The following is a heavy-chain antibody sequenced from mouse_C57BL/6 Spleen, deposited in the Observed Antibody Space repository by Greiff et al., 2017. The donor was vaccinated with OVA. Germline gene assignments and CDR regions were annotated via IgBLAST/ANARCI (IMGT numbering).Heavy chain of an antibody. CDR2: IYPGDGDT. CDR1: GYAFSSSW. J-gene: IGHJ4*01. D-gene: IGHD2-4*01. Sequence: QVQLKQSGPELVKPGASVKISCKASGYAFSSSWMNWVKQRPGKGLEWIGRIYPGDGDTNYNGKFKGKATLTADKSSSTAYMQLSSLTSEDSAVYFCARSYYDYDYAMDYWGQGTSVTVSS. V-gene: IGHV1-82*01. CDR3: ARSYYDYDYAMDY.